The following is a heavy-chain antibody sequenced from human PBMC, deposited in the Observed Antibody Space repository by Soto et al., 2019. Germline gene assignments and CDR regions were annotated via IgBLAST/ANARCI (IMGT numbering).Heavy chain of an antibody. J-gene: IGHJ5*02. D-gene: IGHD3-10*01. Sequence: GASVKVSCKASGYTFTSYGISWVRQAPGQGLKRMGWISAYNGNTNYAQKLQGRFTMTTDTSTSTAYMELRSLRSDDTVVYYCARDSGTMVRGENWFVPWGQGTLVTVSS. CDR1: GYTFTSYG. CDR3: ARDSGTMVRGENWFVP. V-gene: IGHV1-18*01. CDR2: ISAYNGNT.